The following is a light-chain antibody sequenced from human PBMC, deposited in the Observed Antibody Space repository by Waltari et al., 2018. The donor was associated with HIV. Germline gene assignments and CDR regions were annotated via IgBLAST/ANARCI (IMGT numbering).Light chain of an antibody. CDR2: AAS. CDR1: QGISDY. Sequence: DIHMTQCRSSLSASVGDRVTITCRASQGISDYLAWYQQKPVKVPKLLIYAASTLQSGVPSRSSCRGSGTDFTLAISSLKPEDVATYYCQKYKSAPFTFGPGTKVDIK. CDR3: QKYKSAPFT. V-gene: IGKV1-27*01. J-gene: IGKJ3*01.